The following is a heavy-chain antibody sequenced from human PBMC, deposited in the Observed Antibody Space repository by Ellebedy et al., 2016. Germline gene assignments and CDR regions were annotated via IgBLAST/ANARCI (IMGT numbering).Heavy chain of an antibody. Sequence: GESLKISXAASGFIFGNYAMNWVRQAPGKGLEWVAGISGSGDDTYYAGSVRGRFTISRDNSMNTLHRQMNSLRVEDTAIYYCAKVTTHHSPGNDAFDVWGQGTTVIVSS. CDR2: ISGSGDDT. CDR1: GFIFGNYA. D-gene: IGHD1-14*01. CDR3: AKVTTHHSPGNDAFDV. J-gene: IGHJ3*01. V-gene: IGHV3-23*01.